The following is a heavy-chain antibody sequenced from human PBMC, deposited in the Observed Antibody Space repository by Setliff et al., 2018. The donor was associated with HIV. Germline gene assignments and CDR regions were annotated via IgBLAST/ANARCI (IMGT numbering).Heavy chain of an antibody. Sequence: GGSLRLSCAASGFTFSTSNMNWVRQAPGKGLEWVSSISSSSTYVYYADSVKGRFTVSRDNAKNSLYLHMNSLRAEDTAVYYCARAQDVWGSYRYTNYYYMDAWGKGTTVTVSS. V-gene: IGHV3-21*01. CDR1: GFTFSTSN. CDR3: ARAQDVWGSYRYTNYYYMDA. J-gene: IGHJ6*03. CDR2: ISSSSTYV. D-gene: IGHD3-16*02.